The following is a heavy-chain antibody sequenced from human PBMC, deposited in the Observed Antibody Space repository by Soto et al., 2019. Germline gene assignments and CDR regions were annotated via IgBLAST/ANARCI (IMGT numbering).Heavy chain of an antibody. Sequence: PSETLSLTCTVSGGSISSYYWSWFRQPPGKGLEWIGYIYYSGSTNYNPSLKSRVTISVDTSKNQFSLKLSSVTAADTAVYYCAGYSGYDRRTFDYWGQGTLVTVSS. J-gene: IGHJ4*02. CDR2: IYYSGST. V-gene: IGHV4-59*08. CDR3: AGYSGYDRRTFDY. D-gene: IGHD5-12*01. CDR1: GGSISSYY.